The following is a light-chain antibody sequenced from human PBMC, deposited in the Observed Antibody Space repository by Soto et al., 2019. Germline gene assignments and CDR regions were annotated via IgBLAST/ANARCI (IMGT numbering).Light chain of an antibody. V-gene: IGLV2-11*01. J-gene: IGLJ3*02. Sequence: QSALTQPRSVSGSPGQSVTISCTGTSSDVGGYNFVSWYQHHPVKAPKLMIYDVSKRPSGVPDRFSGSKSGSTASLTISGLQAEDEADYYCCSYAGSYTLVFGGGTKVTVL. CDR1: SSDVGGYNF. CDR2: DVS. CDR3: CSYAGSYTLV.